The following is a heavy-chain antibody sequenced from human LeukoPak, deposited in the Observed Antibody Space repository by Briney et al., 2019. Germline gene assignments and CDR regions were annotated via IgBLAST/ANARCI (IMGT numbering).Heavy chain of an antibody. J-gene: IGHJ6*02. CDR3: ASDSTKGMDV. D-gene: IGHD2/OR15-2a*01. CDR2: IIPIFGTA. CDR1: GYTFTSYG. V-gene: IGHV1-69*13. Sequence: ASVKVSCKASGYTFTSYGISWVRQAPGQGLEWMGGIIPIFGTANYAQKFQGRVTITADESTSTAYMELSSLRSEDTAVYYCASDSTKGMDVWGQGTTVTVSS.